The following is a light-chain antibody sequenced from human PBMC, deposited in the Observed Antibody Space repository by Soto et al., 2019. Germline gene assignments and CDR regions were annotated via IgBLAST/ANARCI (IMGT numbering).Light chain of an antibody. CDR3: SSYTSSSTVV. Sequence: QSALTQPASVSGSPGQSITISCTGTSSDVGGYNYVSWYQQHPGKAPKLMIYDVSNRPSGVSNLFSGSKSGNTASLTISGLQAEDEADYYCSSYTSSSTVVFVGGTKLTVL. J-gene: IGLJ2*01. CDR2: DVS. V-gene: IGLV2-14*01. CDR1: SSDVGGYNY.